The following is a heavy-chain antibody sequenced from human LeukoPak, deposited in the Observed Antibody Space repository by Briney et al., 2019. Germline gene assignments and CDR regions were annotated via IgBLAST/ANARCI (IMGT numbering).Heavy chain of an antibody. Sequence: TLSLTCTVSGGSLSSGSYYWSWIRQPAGKGLEWIGRIYTSGSTNYNPSLKSRVTISVDTPKNQFSLKLSPVDAGDPALYQCARDWSSSSKLDIWGQATMVSLSS. CDR2: IYTSGST. J-gene: IGHJ3*02. D-gene: IGHD2-2*01. CDR1: GGSLSSGSYY. V-gene: IGHV4-61*02. CDR3: ARDWSSSSKLDI.